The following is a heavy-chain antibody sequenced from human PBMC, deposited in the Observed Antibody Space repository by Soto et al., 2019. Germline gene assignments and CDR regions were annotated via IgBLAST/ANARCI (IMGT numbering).Heavy chain of an antibody. V-gene: IGHV4-34*01. CDR3: ERQWLHYYMDV. Sequence: PSETLSLTCAVYGGSFSGYYWSWIRQPPGKGLEWIGEINHSGSTNYNPSLKSRVTISVDTSKNQFSLKLSSVTAADTAVYYCERQWLHYYMDVWGKGTTVTVSS. J-gene: IGHJ6*03. CDR1: GGSFSGYY. D-gene: IGHD3-22*01. CDR2: INHSGST.